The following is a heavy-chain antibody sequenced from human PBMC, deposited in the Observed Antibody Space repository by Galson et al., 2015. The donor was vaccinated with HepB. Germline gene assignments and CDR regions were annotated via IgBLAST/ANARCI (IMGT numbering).Heavy chain of an antibody. CDR2: ISGSGGST. Sequence: SLRLSCAASGFTFSSYAMSWVRQAPGEGLEWVSTISGSGGSTYYADSVKGRFTISRDNSKNTPYLQMNSLRAEDTAVYYCAKDRKYSCGGDCHYFDYWGHGTLVTVSS. CDR1: GFTFSSYA. J-gene: IGHJ4*01. CDR3: AKDRKYSCGGDCHYFDY. V-gene: IGHV3-23*01. D-gene: IGHD2-21*02.